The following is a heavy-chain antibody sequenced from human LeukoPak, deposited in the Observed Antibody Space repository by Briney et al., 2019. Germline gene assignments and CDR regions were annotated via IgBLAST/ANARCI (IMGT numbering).Heavy chain of an antibody. Sequence: SETLSLTCTVSSGSISSSSYYWAWIRQPPGKGLEWIGSIYYSGSTYYNPSLKSRVTISVDTSKNQFSLNLSSVTAADTAVFYCARRGYYYDSSGYSYYFDYWGQGTLVTVSS. V-gene: IGHV4-39*01. J-gene: IGHJ4*02. CDR1: SGSISSSSYY. CDR3: ARRGYYYDSSGYSYYFDY. D-gene: IGHD3-22*01. CDR2: IYYSGST.